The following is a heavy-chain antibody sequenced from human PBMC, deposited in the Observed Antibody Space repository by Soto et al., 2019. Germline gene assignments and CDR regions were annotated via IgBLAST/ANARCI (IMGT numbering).Heavy chain of an antibody. CDR2: IYSRGST. V-gene: IGHV4-59*08. J-gene: IGHJ4*02. D-gene: IGHD1-20*01. CDR3: ARSGYNWNDIRFDS. CDR1: GPSISGYY. Sequence: SETLSLTCTVYGPSISGYYWSWIRQSPEKGLEWIGYIYSRGSTNYTPSLKSRVTISVDTSKNQFSLKLSSVTAADTVVYYCARSGYNWNDIRFDSWGQGTLVTVSS.